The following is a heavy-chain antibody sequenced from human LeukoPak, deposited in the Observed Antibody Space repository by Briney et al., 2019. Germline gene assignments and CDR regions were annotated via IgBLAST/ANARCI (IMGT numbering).Heavy chain of an antibody. D-gene: IGHD2-21*02. CDR1: GGSISSGDYY. CDR2: IYYSGST. J-gene: IGHJ5*02. CDR3: ARGHIVVVTAQLNWFDP. V-gene: IGHV4-30-4*01. Sequence: PSQTLSLTCTVSGGSISSGDYYWSWTRQPPGKGLEWIGYIYYSGSTYYNPSLKSRVTISVDTSKNQFSLKLSSVTAADTAVYYCARGHIVVVTAQLNWFDPWGQGTLVTVSS.